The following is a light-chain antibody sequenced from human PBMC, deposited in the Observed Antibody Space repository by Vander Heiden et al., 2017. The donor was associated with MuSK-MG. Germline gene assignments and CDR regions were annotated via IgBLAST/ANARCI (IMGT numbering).Light chain of an antibody. J-gene: IGKJ3*01. CDR1: QSVNSY. CDR2: DAS. CDR3: QQRSNGPPLFT. V-gene: IGKV3-11*01. Sequence: EIVLTQSPATLSLSPGERATLSCRASQSVNSYLAWYQQKPGQAPRLLIYDASNRATGIQARFSGSGYGTDFTLTISSLEPEDFAVYYCQQRSNGPPLFTFGHGTKVDIK.